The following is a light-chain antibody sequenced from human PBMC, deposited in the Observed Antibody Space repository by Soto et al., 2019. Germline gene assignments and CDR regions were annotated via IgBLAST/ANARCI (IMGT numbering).Light chain of an antibody. V-gene: IGLV2-11*01. CDR2: DVN. Sequence: QSALTQPRSVAGSPGQSVTISCTGTSSDVGPYNFVSWYQQHPGKAPKLMIYDVNKRPSGVPDRFSGSKSDNTASLTISGLQAEDEADFYCCSYAGNYTYVFGTETKVTVL. CDR1: SSDVGPYNF. J-gene: IGLJ1*01. CDR3: CSYAGNYTYV.